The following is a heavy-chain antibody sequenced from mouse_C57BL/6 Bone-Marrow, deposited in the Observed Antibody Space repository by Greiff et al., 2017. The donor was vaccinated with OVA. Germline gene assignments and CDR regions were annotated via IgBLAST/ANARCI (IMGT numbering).Heavy chain of an antibody. CDR2: IHPNSGST. Sequence: QVQLQQPGAELVKPGASVKLSCKASGYTFTSYWMHWVKQRPGQGLEWIGMIHPNSGSTNYNEKFKSKATLTVDKSSSTAYMQLSSLTSEDSAVYYGARPYGSRENAMDYWGQGTSVTVSS. D-gene: IGHD1-1*01. J-gene: IGHJ4*01. V-gene: IGHV1-64*01. CDR1: GYTFTSYW. CDR3: ARPYGSRENAMDY.